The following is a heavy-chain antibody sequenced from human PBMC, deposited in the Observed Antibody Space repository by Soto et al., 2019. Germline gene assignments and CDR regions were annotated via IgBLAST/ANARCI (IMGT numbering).Heavy chain of an antibody. CDR2: ISYDGSNK. CDR1: GFTFSSYA. D-gene: IGHD2-15*01. J-gene: IGHJ4*02. Sequence: QVQLAESGGGVVQPGRSLRLSCAASGFTFSSYAMHWVRQAPGKGLEWVAVISYDGSNKYYADSVKGRFTISRDNSKNTLYLQMNSLRAEDTAVYYCARVPSSSGRAHFDYWGQGTLVTVSS. CDR3: ARVPSSSGRAHFDY. V-gene: IGHV3-30-3*01.